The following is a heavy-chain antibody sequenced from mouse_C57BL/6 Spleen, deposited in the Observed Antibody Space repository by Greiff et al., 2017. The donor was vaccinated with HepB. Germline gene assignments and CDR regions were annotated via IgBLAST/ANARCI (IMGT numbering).Heavy chain of an antibody. D-gene: IGHD3-2*02. CDR3: ARGVRGYFDY. Sequence: QVQLQQPGAELVRPGSSVKLSCKASGYTFTSYWMDWVKQRPGQGLEWIGNIYPSDSETHYNQKFKDKATLTVDKSSSTAYMQLSSLTSEDSAVYYCARGVRGYFDYWGQGTTLTVSS. V-gene: IGHV1-61*01. CDR1: GYTFTSYW. CDR2: IYPSDSET. J-gene: IGHJ2*01.